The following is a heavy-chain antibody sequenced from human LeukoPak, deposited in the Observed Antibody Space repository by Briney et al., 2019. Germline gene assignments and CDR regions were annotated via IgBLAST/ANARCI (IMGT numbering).Heavy chain of an antibody. CDR1: GGSLSNYY. CDR3: ARSGTVGAMPV. J-gene: IGHJ4*02. CDR2: IYFSGST. D-gene: IGHD1-26*01. V-gene: IGHV4-59*08. Sequence: SETLSLTCTVSGGSLSNYYWSWIRLPPGKGLEWIGYIYFSGSTNYNPSLKSRLTISVDTSKNQFSLKLSSVTAADTAVYYCARSGTVGAMPVWGQGTLVTVSS.